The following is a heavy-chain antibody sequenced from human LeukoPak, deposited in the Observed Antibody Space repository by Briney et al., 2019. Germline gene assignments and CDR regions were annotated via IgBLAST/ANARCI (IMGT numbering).Heavy chain of an antibody. CDR1: GYRFTSYW. J-gene: IGHJ3*02. CDR2: IYPGDSDT. V-gene: IGHV5-51*01. D-gene: IGHD1-26*01. CDR3: ARSGGNYYSI. Sequence: GESLKISCKGSGYRFTSYWIGWVRQMPGKGLEWVGIIYPGDSDTIYSPSFQGQVTISADKSTSTANLQWSSLKASDTAMYYCARSGGNYYSIWGQGTMVTVSS.